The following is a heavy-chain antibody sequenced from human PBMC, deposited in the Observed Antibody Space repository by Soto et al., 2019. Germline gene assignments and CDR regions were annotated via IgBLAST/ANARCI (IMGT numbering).Heavy chain of an antibody. J-gene: IGHJ4*02. CDR1: GYTFINYD. D-gene: IGHD2-15*01. CDR3: ARALRDCSSGTCSYYFDY. V-gene: IGHV1-8*01. CDR2: MNPNTGNT. Sequence: ASVKVSCKASGYTFINYDINWVRQATGQGLEWMGWMNPNTGNTGYAQRFQGRLTMTRNTSISTAYMELSSPRSEDTAMYFCARALRDCSSGTCSYYFDYWGQGSLVTVSS.